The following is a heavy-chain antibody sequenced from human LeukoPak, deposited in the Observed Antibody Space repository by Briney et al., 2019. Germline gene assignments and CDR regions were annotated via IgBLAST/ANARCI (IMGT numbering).Heavy chain of an antibody. J-gene: IGHJ4*02. Sequence: ASVKVSCKASGYTFTSYAIHWVRQAPGQRLEWMGWINAGNGNTKYSQKFQGRVAITRDTSASTAYMELSSLRSEDTAVYYCARDYSSGWDALDYWGQGTLVTVSS. CDR3: ARDYSSGWDALDY. D-gene: IGHD6-19*01. CDR2: INAGNGNT. CDR1: GYTFTSYA. V-gene: IGHV1-3*01.